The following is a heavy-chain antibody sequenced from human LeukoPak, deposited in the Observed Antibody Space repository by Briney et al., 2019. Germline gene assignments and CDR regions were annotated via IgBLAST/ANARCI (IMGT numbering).Heavy chain of an antibody. CDR3: ARGVIDDFWSGYIDWFDP. CDR1: GGSISSGSYY. CDR2: IYTSGST. Sequence: SETLSLTCAVSGGSISSGSYYWSWIRQPAGKGLEWIGRIYTSGSTNYNPSLKSRVTISVDTSKNQFSLKLSSVTAADTAVYYCARGVIDDFWSGYIDWFDPWGQGTLVTVSS. D-gene: IGHD3-3*01. J-gene: IGHJ5*02. V-gene: IGHV4-61*02.